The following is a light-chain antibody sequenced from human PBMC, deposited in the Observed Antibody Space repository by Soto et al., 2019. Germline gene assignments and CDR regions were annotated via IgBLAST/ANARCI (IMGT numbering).Light chain of an antibody. CDR2: DAS. CDR1: ESISGW. V-gene: IGKV1-5*01. J-gene: IGKJ1*01. CDR3: QQSNSYPWT. Sequence: EIQMTESPSRGSSSAGCGVTMTCRASESISGWLAWYQQKPGKAPKLLIYDASTLQSGVPSRVSGSGSGTEFTLTISSLQPDDFATYYCQQSNSYPWTFGQGTKVDIK.